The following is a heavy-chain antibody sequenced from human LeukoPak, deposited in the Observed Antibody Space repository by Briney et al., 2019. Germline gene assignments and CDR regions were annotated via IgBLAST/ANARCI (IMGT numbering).Heavy chain of an antibody. CDR3: ARDLGGYGYHDAFDI. J-gene: IGHJ3*02. Sequence: PSQTLSLTCTVSGGSISSGGYYWSWIRQHPGKGLEWIGYIYYSGSTYYNPSLKSRVTISVDTSKNQFSLKLSSVTAADTAAYYCARDLGGYGYHDAFDIWGQGTMVTVSS. D-gene: IGHD5-12*01. CDR2: IYYSGST. V-gene: IGHV4-31*03. CDR1: GGSISSGGYY.